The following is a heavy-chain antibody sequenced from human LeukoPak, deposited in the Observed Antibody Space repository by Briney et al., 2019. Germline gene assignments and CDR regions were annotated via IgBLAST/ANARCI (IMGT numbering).Heavy chain of an antibody. Sequence: GGSLRLSCAASGFTVSSNYMSWVRQAPGKGLEWVSFIYSAGNTYYADSVKGRFTISRDNARNSLYLQMNSLRAEDTAVYYCARDPSSGTANWFDPWGQGTLVTVSS. CDR3: ARDPSSGTANWFDP. D-gene: IGHD3-22*01. V-gene: IGHV3-53*01. CDR2: IYSAGNT. CDR1: GFTVSSNY. J-gene: IGHJ5*02.